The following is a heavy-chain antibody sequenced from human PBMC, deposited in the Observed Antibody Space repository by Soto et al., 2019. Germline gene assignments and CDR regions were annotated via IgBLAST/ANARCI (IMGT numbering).Heavy chain of an antibody. D-gene: IGHD1-26*01. V-gene: IGHV3-30*04. CDR1: GFTFSMYA. CDR3: AKDRSPRWEVADV. J-gene: IGHJ6*02. CDR2: TSSDGASK. Sequence: GGSLRLSCAVSGFTFSMYAMHWARQAPGKGLEWVAVTSSDGASKYYADSVKGRPTISRDNSKNTLFLQMNSLRPEDTAVYYCAKDRSPRWEVADVWGQGTTVTVSS.